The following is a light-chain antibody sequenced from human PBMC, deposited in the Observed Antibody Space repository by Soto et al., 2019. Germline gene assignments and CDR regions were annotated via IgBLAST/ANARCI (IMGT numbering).Light chain of an antibody. CDR2: EVS. CDR1: SGDVGGYNY. J-gene: IGLJ2*01. CDR3: SSYAGSNNLV. Sequence: QSALTQPPSASGSPGQSVTISCTGPSGDVGGYNYVSWYQQHPGKAPKLMIYEVSKRPSGVPDRFSGSKSGNTASLTVSGLQAEDEADYYCSSYAGSNNLVFGGGTKLTVL. V-gene: IGLV2-8*01.